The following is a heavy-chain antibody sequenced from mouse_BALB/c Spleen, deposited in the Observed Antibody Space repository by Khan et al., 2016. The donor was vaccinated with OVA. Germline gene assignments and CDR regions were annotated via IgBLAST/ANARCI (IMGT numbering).Heavy chain of an antibody. Sequence: EVELVESGGGLVKPGGSLKLSCAASGFTFSDYYMYWVRQTPEKRLEWVATISDGGSYTYYPDSVKGRFTISRDDANNNLYLQMNSLKSEDTAMYNCARGFYGDPFAYWGQGTLVTVSA. J-gene: IGHJ3*01. CDR3: ARGFYGDPFAY. CDR2: ISDGGSYT. V-gene: IGHV5-4*02. D-gene: IGHD2-13*01. CDR1: GFTFSDYY.